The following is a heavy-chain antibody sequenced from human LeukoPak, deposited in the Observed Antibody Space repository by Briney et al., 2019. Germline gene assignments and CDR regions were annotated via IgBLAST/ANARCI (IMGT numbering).Heavy chain of an antibody. J-gene: IGHJ4*02. Sequence: GGSLRLSCAASGFTFTNYAMNWVRQAPGKGLEWVSGISASGYGTYYADSVKGLFTISRDNSKNTLYLQMNNLRAEDTAIYYCAKASDTAIAPRYDYWGQGTLVTVSS. V-gene: IGHV3-23*01. CDR3: AKASDTAIAPRYDY. CDR1: GFTFTNYA. CDR2: ISASGYGT. D-gene: IGHD5-18*01.